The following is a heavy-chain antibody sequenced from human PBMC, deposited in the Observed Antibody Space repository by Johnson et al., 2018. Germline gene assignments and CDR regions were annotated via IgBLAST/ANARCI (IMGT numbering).Heavy chain of an antibody. D-gene: IGHD4-17*01. Sequence: QVQLVESGAEVKKPGASVKVSCKASGYTFTSYYMHWVRQAPGQGLEWMGIINPSGGATGYAQKFQGRVTMTRDTSTSTVYMELSSLRSEDTAVYYRARWAVTTPPNRGMDVWGQGTTVTVAS. J-gene: IGHJ6*02. CDR3: ARWAVTTPPNRGMDV. V-gene: IGHV1-46*01. CDR1: GYTFTSYY. CDR2: INPSGGAT.